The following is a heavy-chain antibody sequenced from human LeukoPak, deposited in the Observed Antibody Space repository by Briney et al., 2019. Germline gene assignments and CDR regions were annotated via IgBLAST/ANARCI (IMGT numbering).Heavy chain of an antibody. CDR3: AKGEVTGTRVAFLY. Sequence: ASVKVSCKASGYTFTDYYMHWVQQAPGKGLEWMGRVDPEDGETIYAEKFQGRVTITADTYTDTAYMELSSLRSEDTAVYYCAKGEVTGTRVAFLYWGQGTLVTVSS. CDR1: GYTFTDYY. J-gene: IGHJ4*02. CDR2: VDPEDGET. V-gene: IGHV1-69-2*01. D-gene: IGHD1-7*01.